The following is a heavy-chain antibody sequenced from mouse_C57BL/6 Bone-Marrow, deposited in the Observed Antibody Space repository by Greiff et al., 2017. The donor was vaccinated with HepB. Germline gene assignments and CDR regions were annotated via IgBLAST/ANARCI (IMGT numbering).Heavy chain of an antibody. CDR1: GYTFTSYW. CDR3: TRRRYYGSSYRYYFDY. D-gene: IGHD1-1*01. Sequence: EVQLQQSGTVLARPGASVKMSCKTSGYTFTSYWMHWVKQRPGQGLEWIGAIYPGNSDTSYNQKFKGKAKLTAVTSASTAYMELSILTNADSAVYYCTRRRYYGSSYRYYFDYWGQGTTLTVSS. J-gene: IGHJ2*01. V-gene: IGHV1-5*01. CDR2: IYPGNSDT.